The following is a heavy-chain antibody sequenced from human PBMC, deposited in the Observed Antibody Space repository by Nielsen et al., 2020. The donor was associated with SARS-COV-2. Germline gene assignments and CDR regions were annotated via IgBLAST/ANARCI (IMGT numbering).Heavy chain of an antibody. Sequence: SETLSLTCSVSGGSISTYYWSWIRQPAGKGLEWIGRIYTSGSTNYNPSLKSRVTISVDTSKKNFSLKLSSVTAADTAVYYCAREGELLWFGEGLNPLYGMDVWGQGTTVTVSS. CDR3: AREGELLWFGEGLNPLYGMDV. D-gene: IGHD3-10*01. CDR1: GGSISTYY. J-gene: IGHJ6*02. CDR2: IYTSGST. V-gene: IGHV4-4*07.